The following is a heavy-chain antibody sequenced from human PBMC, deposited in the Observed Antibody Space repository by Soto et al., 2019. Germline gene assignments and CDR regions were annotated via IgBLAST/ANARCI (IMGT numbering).Heavy chain of an antibody. D-gene: IGHD5-18*01. Sequence: GVSLRLSCAASGFTFSDYYMSWIRQAPGKGLEWVSYISSSGSTIYYADSVKGRFTISRDNAKNSLYLQMNSLRAEDTAVYYCARDLDVDTAMVTPYRYGMDVWGQGTTVTVSS. V-gene: IGHV3-11*01. CDR2: ISSSGSTI. J-gene: IGHJ6*02. CDR3: ARDLDVDTAMVTPYRYGMDV. CDR1: GFTFSDYY.